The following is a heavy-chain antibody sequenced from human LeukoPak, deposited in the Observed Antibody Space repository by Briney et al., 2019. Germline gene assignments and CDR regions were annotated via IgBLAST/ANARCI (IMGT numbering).Heavy chain of an antibody. Sequence: EASVKVSCKASGFTFTGYYIHWVRQAPGQGLEWMGWISPHSGGTHYAQNFQGRVTMTRDTSISTAYMELGRLRSDDTAVYHCARVEYSSSTPDNWFDPWGQGTLVTVSS. CDR3: ARVEYSSSTPDNWFDP. CDR2: ISPHSGGT. V-gene: IGHV1-2*02. CDR1: GFTFTGYY. D-gene: IGHD6-6*01. J-gene: IGHJ5*02.